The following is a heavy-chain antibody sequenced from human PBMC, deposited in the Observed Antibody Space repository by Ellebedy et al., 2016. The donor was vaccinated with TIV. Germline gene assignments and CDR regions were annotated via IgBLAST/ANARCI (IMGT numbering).Heavy chain of an antibody. CDR2: IWYDGSNK. CDR1: GFTFSSYV. Sequence: GGSLRLSXAASGFTFSSYVMHWVRQAPGKGLEWVAVIWYDGSNKYYADSVKGRFTISRDNYKNTLYLQMNSLRAEDTAVYYCARDFLRFLEWYSTGAFDIWGQGTMVTVSS. J-gene: IGHJ3*02. D-gene: IGHD3-3*01. CDR3: ARDFLRFLEWYSTGAFDI. V-gene: IGHV3-33*01.